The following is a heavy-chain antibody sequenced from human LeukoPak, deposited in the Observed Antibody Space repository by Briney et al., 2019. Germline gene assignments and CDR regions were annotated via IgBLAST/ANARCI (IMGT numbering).Heavy chain of an antibody. CDR1: GYTLTELS. CDR2: FDPEDGET. D-gene: IGHD3-3*01. CDR3: ATAFVPASITEYYFDY. J-gene: IGHJ4*02. Sequence: ASVKVSCKVSGYTLTELSMHWVRQAPGKGREWMGGFDPEDGETIYAQKFQGRVTMTEDTSTDTAYMELSSLRSEDTAVYYCATAFVPASITEYYFDYWGQGTLVTVSS. V-gene: IGHV1-24*01.